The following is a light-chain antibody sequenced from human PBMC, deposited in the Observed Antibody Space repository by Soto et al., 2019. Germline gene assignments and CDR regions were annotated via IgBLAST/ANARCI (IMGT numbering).Light chain of an antibody. CDR1: QSVSTY. CDR2: DAS. Sequence: DIVLTQSPATLSLSPGERATLSCWASQSVSTYLAWYQQKPGQAPRLLIYDASSRATGIPARFSGSGSGTDFTLTISRLEPEDFAVYYCQQYGSSGTFGQGTKVDIK. J-gene: IGKJ1*01. V-gene: IGKV3-20*01. CDR3: QQYGSSGT.